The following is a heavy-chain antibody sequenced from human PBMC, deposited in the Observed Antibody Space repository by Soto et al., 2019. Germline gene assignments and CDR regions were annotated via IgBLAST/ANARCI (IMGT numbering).Heavy chain of an antibody. CDR1: GGTIRSDY. CDR3: VRGFYDSGGYSSPFDY. D-gene: IGHD3-22*01. CDR2: IYYSGST. V-gene: IGHV4-59*01. Sequence: QVHLQESGPGLVKPSETLSLTCSVSGGTIRSDYWGWIRQPPGKRLEWIGSIYYSGSTNYNPSLTSRVTISVDTSKNQFSLRLSSVTAADTAVYYCVRGFYDSGGYSSPFDYWGQGILVIVSS. J-gene: IGHJ4*02.